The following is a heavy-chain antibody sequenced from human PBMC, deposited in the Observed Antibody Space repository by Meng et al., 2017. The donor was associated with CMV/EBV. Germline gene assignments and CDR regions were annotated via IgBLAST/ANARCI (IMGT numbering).Heavy chain of an antibody. CDR3: ARGGRGSSSWPLDY. CDR2: ISSSGSAI. J-gene: IGHJ4*02. V-gene: IGHV3-11*01. CDR1: GFTFSDSY. Sequence: ASGFTFSDSYMSWIRQAPGKGLEWVSYISSSGSAIYYADSVKGRFTISRDNAKNSLYLQMNSLRAEDTAVYYCARGGRGSSSWPLDYWGQGTLVTVSS. D-gene: IGHD6-13*01.